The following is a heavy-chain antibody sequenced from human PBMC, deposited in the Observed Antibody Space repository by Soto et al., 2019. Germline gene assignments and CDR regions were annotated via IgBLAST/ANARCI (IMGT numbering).Heavy chain of an antibody. Sequence: ASVKVSCKASGYTFTSYDINWVRQATGQGLEWMGWMNPNSGNTGYAQKFQGRVTMTRNTSISTAYMELSSLRSEDTAVYYCARGNTGYSYGYYYYYMDVWGKGTTVTVSS. V-gene: IGHV1-8*01. CDR2: MNPNSGNT. CDR3: ARGNTGYSYGYYYYYMDV. D-gene: IGHD5-18*01. CDR1: GYTFTSYD. J-gene: IGHJ6*03.